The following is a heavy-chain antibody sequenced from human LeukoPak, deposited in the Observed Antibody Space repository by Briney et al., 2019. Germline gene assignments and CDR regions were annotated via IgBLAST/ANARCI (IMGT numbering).Heavy chain of an antibody. J-gene: IGHJ3*01. CDR1: GYTFTSCG. Sequence: ASVTVSCMASGYTFTSCGMCWVRQAPGQGLEWMGWVRAYNGNTNYAQKFQGRVTMTTDTSTSTAYMELRSLRSDDTAVYYCARDAHQWRNAFDFWGQGTMVTVSS. CDR3: ARDAHQWRNAFDF. V-gene: IGHV1-18*01. CDR2: VRAYNGNT. D-gene: IGHD6-19*01.